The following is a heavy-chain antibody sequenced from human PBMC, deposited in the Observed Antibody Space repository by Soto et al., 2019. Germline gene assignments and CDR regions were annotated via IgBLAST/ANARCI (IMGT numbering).Heavy chain of an antibody. Sequence: SETLSLTCAVYGGSFSGDYWSWIRQPPGKGLEWIGEINHSGSTNYNPSLKSRVTISVDTSKNQFSLKLSSVTAADTAVYYCARLLSWDPDYWGQGTLVTVSS. CDR2: INHSGST. CDR1: GGSFSGDY. J-gene: IGHJ4*02. CDR3: ARLLSWDPDY. V-gene: IGHV4-34*01. D-gene: IGHD6-13*01.